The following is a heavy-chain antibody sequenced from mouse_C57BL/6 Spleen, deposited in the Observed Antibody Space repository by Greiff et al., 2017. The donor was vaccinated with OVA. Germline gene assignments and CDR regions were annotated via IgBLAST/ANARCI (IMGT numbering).Heavy chain of an antibody. Sequence: QVQLQQSGAELVKPGASVKLSCKASGYTFTSYWMHWVKQRPGQGLEWIGMIHPNSGSTNYNEKFKSKATLTVDKSSSTAYMQLSSLTSEDSAVYYCARSYGYDPYYFDYWGQGTTLTVSS. V-gene: IGHV1-64*01. CDR3: ARSYGYDPYYFDY. CDR1: GYTFTSYW. CDR2: IHPNSGST. J-gene: IGHJ2*01. D-gene: IGHD2-2*01.